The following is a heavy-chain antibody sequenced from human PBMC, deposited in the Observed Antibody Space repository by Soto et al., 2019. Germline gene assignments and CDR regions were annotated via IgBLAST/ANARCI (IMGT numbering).Heavy chain of an antibody. D-gene: IGHD2-15*01. Sequence: GSLRVSYAASGFTFSSYAMSWVRQAPGKGLEWVSAISGSGGSTYYADSVKGRFTISRDNSKNTLYLQMNSLRAEDTAVYYCAKTRDAYCSGGSCYSAMDYWGQGTLVTVSS. CDR2: ISGSGGST. J-gene: IGHJ4*02. V-gene: IGHV3-23*01. CDR3: AKTRDAYCSGGSCYSAMDY. CDR1: GFTFSSYA.